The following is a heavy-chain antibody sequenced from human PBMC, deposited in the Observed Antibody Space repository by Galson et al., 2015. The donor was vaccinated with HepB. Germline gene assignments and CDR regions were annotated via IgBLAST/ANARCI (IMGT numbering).Heavy chain of an antibody. V-gene: IGHV4-39*07. CDR2: IYYSGST. J-gene: IGHJ3*02. CDR3: ARYSLPTHYYDSSGYYGKDAFDI. Sequence: TLSLTCTVSGGSISSSSYYWGWIRQPPGKGLEWIGSIYYSGSTYYNPSLKSRVTISVDTSKNQFSLKLSSVTAADTAVYYCARYSLPTHYYDSSGYYGKDAFDIWGQGTMVTVSS. D-gene: IGHD3-22*01. CDR1: GGSISSSSYY.